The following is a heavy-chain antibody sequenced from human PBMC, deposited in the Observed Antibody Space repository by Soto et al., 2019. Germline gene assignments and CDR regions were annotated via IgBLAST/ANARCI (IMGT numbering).Heavy chain of an antibody. CDR1: GFTFSSYA. CDR2: ISGSGGST. J-gene: IGHJ5*02. CDR3: AKTTSSRVANWFDP. Sequence: GESLKISCAASGFTFSSYAMSWVRQAPGKGLEWVSAISGSGGSTYYAESVKGRFTISRDNSKNTVSLQMNSLRADDSAVYYCAKTTSSRVANWFDPWGQGTLVTVSS. V-gene: IGHV3-23*01. D-gene: IGHD1-1*01.